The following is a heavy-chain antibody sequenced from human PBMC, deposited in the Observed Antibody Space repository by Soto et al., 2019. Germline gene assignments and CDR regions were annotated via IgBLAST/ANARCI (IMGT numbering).Heavy chain of an antibody. V-gene: IGHV1-8*01. Sequence: ASVKVSCKASGYTFTSYDINWLRQSTGQGLEWMGWMNPNSGNTGYAQKFQGRVTMTRNTSISTAYMELSSLRSEDTAVYYCARVPLWAAAGDETDYWGQGTLVTVSS. CDR1: GYTFTSYD. D-gene: IGHD6-13*01. J-gene: IGHJ4*02. CDR2: MNPNSGNT. CDR3: ARVPLWAAAGDETDY.